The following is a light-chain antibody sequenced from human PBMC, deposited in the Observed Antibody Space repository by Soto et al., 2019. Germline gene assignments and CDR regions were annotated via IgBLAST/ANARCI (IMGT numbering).Light chain of an antibody. V-gene: IGLV1-44*01. Sequence: QSALTQPPSASGTPGQRVAISCSGSGSNIGSHTVNWYQQLPGTAPTLLINGNNQRPSGVPDRFSGSKSGTSSSLAIRGLQSEDEADYYCVAWDDSMNGVVFRTGTKATVL. CDR3: VAWDDSMNGVV. CDR1: GSNIGSHT. J-gene: IGLJ1*01. CDR2: GNN.